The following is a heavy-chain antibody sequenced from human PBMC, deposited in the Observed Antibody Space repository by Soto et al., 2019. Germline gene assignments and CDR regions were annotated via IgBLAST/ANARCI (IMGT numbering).Heavy chain of an antibody. CDR1: GYTFTSYG. J-gene: IGHJ4*02. CDR2: ISAYNGNT. Sequence: GASVKVSCKASGYTFTSYGISWVRQAPGQGLEWMGWISAYNGNTNYAQKLQGKVTMTTDTSTSTAYMKLRSLRSDDTAVNYSGRDVRIDYYDSSGYSLASFDYWGQGTLVTVSS. V-gene: IGHV1-18*01. D-gene: IGHD3-22*01. CDR3: GRDVRIDYYDSSGYSLASFDY.